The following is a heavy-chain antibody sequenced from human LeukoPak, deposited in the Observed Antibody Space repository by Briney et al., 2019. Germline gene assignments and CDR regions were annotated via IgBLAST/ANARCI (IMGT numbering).Heavy chain of an antibody. CDR2: INHSGST. J-gene: IGHJ3*02. V-gene: IGHV4-34*01. D-gene: IGHD6-13*01. CDR1: GGSFSGYY. Sequence: PSETLSLTCAVYGGSFSGYYWSWIRQPPGKGLEWIGEINHSGSTNYNPSLKSRVTIPVDTSKNQFSLKLSSVTAADTAVYYCARGHKAAAGTFDAFDIWGQGTMVTVSS. CDR3: ARGHKAAAGTFDAFDI.